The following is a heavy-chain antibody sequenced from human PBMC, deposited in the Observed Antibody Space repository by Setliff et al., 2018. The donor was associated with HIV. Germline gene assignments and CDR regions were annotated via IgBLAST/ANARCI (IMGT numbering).Heavy chain of an antibody. J-gene: IGHJ4*02. V-gene: IGHV3-48*01. Sequence: HPGGSLRLSCAASGFVFSDHSFHWVRQAPGEGLEWLSYISATGTTVSYADSARGRFIISRDSVRNVLYLQMRSLRVEDTALYYCVRDQLRHPERWDFDFWGQGTLVTVSS. CDR3: VRDQLRHPERWDFDF. CDR1: GFVFSDHS. D-gene: IGHD2-2*01. CDR2: ISATGTTV.